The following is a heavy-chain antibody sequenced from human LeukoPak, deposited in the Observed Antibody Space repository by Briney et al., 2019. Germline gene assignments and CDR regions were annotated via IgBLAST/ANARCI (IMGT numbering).Heavy chain of an antibody. CDR1: GYTFTSHD. J-gene: IGHJ4*02. CDR3: ARRADYYDSSGYYYLWDY. V-gene: IGHV1-8*01. CDR2: MNPNSGNT. D-gene: IGHD3-22*01. Sequence: ASVKVSCKASGYTFTSHDINWVRQATGQGLEWMGWMNPNSGNTGYAQKFQGRVTMTRNTSISTAYMELSSLRSEDTAVYYCARRADYYDSSGYYYLWDYWGQGTLVTVSS.